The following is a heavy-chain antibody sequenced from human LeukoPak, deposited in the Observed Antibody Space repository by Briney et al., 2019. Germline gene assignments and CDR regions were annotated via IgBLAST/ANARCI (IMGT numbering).Heavy chain of an antibody. CDR2: INLNSGGT. J-gene: IGHJ4*02. V-gene: IGHV1-2*02. CDR1: GYTFTGYY. D-gene: IGHD6-19*01. Sequence: ASVKVSCKASGYTFTGYYMHWVRQAPGQGLEWMGWINLNSGGTNYAQKFQGRVTMTRDTSISTAYMELSRLRSDDTAVYYCARKGWDVGFDYWGQGTLVTVSS. CDR3: ARKGWDVGFDY.